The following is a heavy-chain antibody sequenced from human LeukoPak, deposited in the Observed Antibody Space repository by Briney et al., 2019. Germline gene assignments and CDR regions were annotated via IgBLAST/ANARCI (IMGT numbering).Heavy chain of an antibody. Sequence: ASVKVSCKASGYTFTGYYMHWVRQAPGQGLEWVGWINPNSGGTNYAQNFQGWVSMTRDTSISTAYMELTRLRSDDTAVYYCATRHGGGGSGSYGYYYYGMDVWGQGTTVTVSS. J-gene: IGHJ6*02. D-gene: IGHD3-10*01. V-gene: IGHV1-2*04. CDR2: INPNSGGT. CDR1: GYTFTGYY. CDR3: ATRHGGGGSGSYGYYYYGMDV.